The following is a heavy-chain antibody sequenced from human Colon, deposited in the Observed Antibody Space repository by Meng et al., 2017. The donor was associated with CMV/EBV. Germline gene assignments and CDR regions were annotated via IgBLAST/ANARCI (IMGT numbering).Heavy chain of an antibody. V-gene: IGHV4-30-4*01. CDR2: TFSSGST. D-gene: IGHD5/OR15-5a*01. CDR1: GGSITSDDYQ. J-gene: IGHJ2*01. CDR3: ARASTFHYWYFDL. Sequence: VYGGSITSDDYQWSWLRQAPGKGLQWVGNTFSSGSTYYHPSLESRLSISLDTSRNQFFLNLTSVTAADTAVYYCARASTFHYWYFDLWGRGTLVTVSS.